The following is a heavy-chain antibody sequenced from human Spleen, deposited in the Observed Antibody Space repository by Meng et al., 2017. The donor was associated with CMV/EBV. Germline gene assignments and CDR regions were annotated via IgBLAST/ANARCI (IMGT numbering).Heavy chain of an antibody. D-gene: IGHD5-12*01. V-gene: IGHV3-20*04. CDR1: RFTFDDYG. Sequence: CAASRFTFDDYGMSWVRQAPGKGLEWVSGINWNGGSTGYADSVKGRFTISRDNAKNSLYLQMNSLRAEDTALYYCAAGAGDYGGYVRYWGQGTLVTVSS. CDR2: INWNGGST. CDR3: AAGAGDYGGYVRY. J-gene: IGHJ4*02.